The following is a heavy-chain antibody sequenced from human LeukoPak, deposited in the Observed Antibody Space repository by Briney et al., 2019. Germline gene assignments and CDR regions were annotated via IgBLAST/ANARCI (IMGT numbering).Heavy chain of an antibody. Sequence: SQTLSLTCTVSGGSISSGSYYWSWIRQPAGKGLQWIGRIYTSGSTNYNSSLKSRVTISVDTSKNQFSLKLSSVTAADTAMYYCARARSIFEVARGAFDIWGQGTMDTVSS. D-gene: IGHD3-3*01. J-gene: IGHJ3*02. V-gene: IGHV4-61*02. CDR1: GGSISSGSYY. CDR2: IYTSGST. CDR3: ARARSIFEVARGAFDI.